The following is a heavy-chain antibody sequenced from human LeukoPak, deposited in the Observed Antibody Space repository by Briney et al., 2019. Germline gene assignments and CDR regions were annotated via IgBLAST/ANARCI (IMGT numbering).Heavy chain of an antibody. Sequence: VASVKVSCKASGGTFSSYAISWVRQAPGQGLEWMGGIIPIFGTANYAQKFQGRVTITADESTSTAYMELSSLRSEDTAVYYCASSHYYDSSGYKERGGGRCLDWGQGTLVTVSS. CDR2: IIPIFGTA. CDR1: GGTFSSYA. V-gene: IGHV1-69*13. D-gene: IGHD3-22*01. J-gene: IGHJ4*02. CDR3: ASSHYYDSSGYKERGGGRCLD.